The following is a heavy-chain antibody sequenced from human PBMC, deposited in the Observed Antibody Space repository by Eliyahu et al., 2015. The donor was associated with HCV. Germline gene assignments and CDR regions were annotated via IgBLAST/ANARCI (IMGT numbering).Heavy chain of an antibody. D-gene: IGHD5-12*01. CDR1: GXTFTGYY. V-gene: IGHV1-2*02. CDR3: ASLGGTWLPDFDY. J-gene: IGHJ4*02. CDR2: SDPRSGDT. Sequence: QVQLVQSGAEVQXPGASVKXSCKASGXTFTGYYXHWVRQAPGQGLEWMGWSDPRSGDTNYAQSFQGRLTLTRDTSISTAYMELSRLRSDDTALYYCASLGGTWLPDFDYWGQGTLVTVSS.